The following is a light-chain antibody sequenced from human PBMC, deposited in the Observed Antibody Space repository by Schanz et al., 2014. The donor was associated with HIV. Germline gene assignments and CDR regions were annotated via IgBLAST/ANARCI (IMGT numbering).Light chain of an antibody. CDR1: QSVSSY. CDR2: GAS. Sequence: EIVLTQSPATLSLSPGERATLSCRASQSVSSYLAWYQQKPGQAPRLLIYGASSRATGIPDRFSGSGSGTDFTLTISRLEPEDFAVYYCQQYGSSPATFGQGTKVESK. V-gene: IGKV3-20*01. CDR3: QQYGSSPAT. J-gene: IGKJ1*01.